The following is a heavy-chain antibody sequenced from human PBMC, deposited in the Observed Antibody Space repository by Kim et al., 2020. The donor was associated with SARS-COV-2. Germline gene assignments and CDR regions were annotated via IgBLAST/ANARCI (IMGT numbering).Heavy chain of an antibody. J-gene: IGHJ4*02. CDR3: AGFRYGSGSYPTY. Sequence: ASVKVSCKASGYTFSDYAMHWVRQAPGQRLEWMGWINVGNGNTRYSQKFQGRVTITRDTSPSTAYMELSSLKSEDTAVYYCAGFRYGSGSYPTYWGQGTLVTVSS. V-gene: IGHV1-3*01. CDR2: INVGNGNT. D-gene: IGHD3-10*01. CDR1: GYTFSDYA.